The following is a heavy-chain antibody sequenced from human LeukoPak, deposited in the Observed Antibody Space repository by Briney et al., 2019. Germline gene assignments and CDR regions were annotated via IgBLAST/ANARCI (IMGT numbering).Heavy chain of an antibody. J-gene: IGHJ5*02. CDR3: AKSRYITMIVVVNGGDWFDP. D-gene: IGHD3-22*01. CDR2: INRSAST. CDR1: GGSSTNYF. V-gene: IGHV4-34*01. Sequence: SETLSLTCVLYGGSSTNYFWSWIRQPPGKGLEWIGEINRSASTNYNPSLKSRVTISIDTSKNQFSLKLSSVTAADTAVYYCAKSRYITMIVVVNGGDWFDPWGQGTLVTVSS.